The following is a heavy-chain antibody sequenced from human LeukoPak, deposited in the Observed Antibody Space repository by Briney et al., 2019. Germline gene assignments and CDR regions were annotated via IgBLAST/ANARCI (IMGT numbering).Heavy chain of an antibody. J-gene: IGHJ5*02. CDR3: AINSGSYYSYWFDP. CDR2: INHSGST. D-gene: IGHD1-26*01. CDR1: GGSFSGYY. Sequence: SETLSLTCAVYGGSFSGYYWSWIRQPPGKGLEWIGEINHSGSTDYNPSLKSRVTISVDTPKNQFSLKLSSVTAADTAVYYCAINSGSYYSYWFDPWGQGTLVTVSS. V-gene: IGHV4-34*01.